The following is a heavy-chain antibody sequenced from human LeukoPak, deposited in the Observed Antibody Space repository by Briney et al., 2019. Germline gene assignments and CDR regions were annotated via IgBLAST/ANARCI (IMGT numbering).Heavy chain of an antibody. Sequence: PSETLSLTCTVSGGSISSGSYYWSWLRQPAGKGLEWIGRIYTSGSTNYSPSLKSRVTISVDTSKNQFSLKLSSVTAADTAVYYCASQYYYGSGTYFDYWGQGTLVTVSS. D-gene: IGHD3-10*01. J-gene: IGHJ4*02. CDR3: ASQYYYGSGTYFDY. CDR1: GGSISSGSYY. CDR2: IYTSGST. V-gene: IGHV4-61*02.